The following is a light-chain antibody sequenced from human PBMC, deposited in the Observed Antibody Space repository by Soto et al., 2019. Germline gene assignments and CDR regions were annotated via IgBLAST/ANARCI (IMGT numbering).Light chain of an antibody. J-gene: IGKJ5*01. CDR1: QAISNY. CDR2: DAS. V-gene: IGKV1-33*01. CDR3: QQYDNVPPIT. Sequence: DIQMTQSPSSLSASVGDRVTITCQASQAISNYLNWYQQKPGKAPKLLIYDASNLQTGVPSRFSGSGSGTDFTFTISRLQPEDFATYYCQQYDNVPPITFGQGTRLEIK.